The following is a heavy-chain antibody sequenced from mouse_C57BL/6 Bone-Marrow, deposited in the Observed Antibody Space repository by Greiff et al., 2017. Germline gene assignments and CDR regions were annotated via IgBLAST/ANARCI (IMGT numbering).Heavy chain of an antibody. Sequence: EVQLQQSGPVLVKPGASVKMSCKASGYSFTDYYMNWVKQSHGKSLEWIGVINPYTGGTSYNQKFKGKATLTVDKSSSTAYMELNSLTSEDSAVYYCARPLLIRYSDYWGQGTTLTVSS. V-gene: IGHV1-19*01. CDR2: INPYTGGT. CDR1: GYSFTDYY. D-gene: IGHD1-1*01. J-gene: IGHJ2*01. CDR3: ARPLLIRYSDY.